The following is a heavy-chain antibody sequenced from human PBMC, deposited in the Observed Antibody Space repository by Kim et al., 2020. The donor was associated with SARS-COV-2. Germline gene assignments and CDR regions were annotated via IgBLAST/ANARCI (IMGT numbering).Heavy chain of an antibody. CDR1: GYSFTSYW. J-gene: IGHJ4*02. CDR3: ASGQYCSGGSCPWGH. Sequence: GESLKISCKGSGYSFTSYWIGWVRQMPGKGLEWMGIIYPGDSDTRYSPSFQGQVTISADKSISTAYPQWSSLKASDTAMYYCASGQYCSGGSCPWGHWGQGTLVTVSS. V-gene: IGHV5-51*01. D-gene: IGHD2-15*01. CDR2: IYPGDSDT.